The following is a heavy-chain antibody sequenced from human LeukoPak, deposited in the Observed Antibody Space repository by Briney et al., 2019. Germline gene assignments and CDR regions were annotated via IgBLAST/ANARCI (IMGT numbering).Heavy chain of an antibody. V-gene: IGHV1-8*01. CDR2: MNPNSGNT. J-gene: IGHJ6*03. Sequence: GASVKVSCKASGYTFTSYDFNCVRQATGQGLEWMGWMNPNSGNTGYAQKFQGRVTITRNTSISTAYMELSSLRSEDTAVYYCARASPRFFWSGSTYYYYYMDVWGKGTTVTVSS. CDR3: ARASPRFFWSGSTYYYYYMDV. D-gene: IGHD3-3*01. CDR1: GYTFTSYD.